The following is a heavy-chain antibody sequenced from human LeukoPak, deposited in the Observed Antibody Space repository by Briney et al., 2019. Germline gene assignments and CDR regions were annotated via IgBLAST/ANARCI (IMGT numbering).Heavy chain of an antibody. V-gene: IGHV3-30*04. CDR3: ARVRAEVGYCSSTSCYALDY. Sequence: PGGSLRLSCAASGFIFSSYAMHWVRQAPGKGLGWVAVISYDGSNKYYADSVKGRFTISRDNSKNTLYLQMNSLRAEDTAVYYCARVRAEVGYCSSTSCYALDYWGQGTLVTVSS. CDR1: GFIFSSYA. D-gene: IGHD2-2*01. J-gene: IGHJ4*02. CDR2: ISYDGSNK.